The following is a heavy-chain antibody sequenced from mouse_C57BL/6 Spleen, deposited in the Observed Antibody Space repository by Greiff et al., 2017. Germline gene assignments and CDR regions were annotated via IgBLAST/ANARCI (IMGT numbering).Heavy chain of an antibody. V-gene: IGHV1-64*01. J-gene: IGHJ2*01. CDR2: IHPNSGST. CDR3: ARAEDGYWYYFDY. CDR1: GYTFTSYW. D-gene: IGHD2-3*01. Sequence: QVQLQQPGAELVKPGASVKLSCKASGYTFTSYWMHWVKQRPGQGLEWIGMIHPNSGSTNYNEKFKSKATLTVDKSSSTAYMQLSSLTSEDSAVYYCARAEDGYWYYFDYWGQGTTLTVSS.